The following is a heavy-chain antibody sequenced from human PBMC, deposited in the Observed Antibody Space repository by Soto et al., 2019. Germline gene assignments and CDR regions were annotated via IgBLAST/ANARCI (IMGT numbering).Heavy chain of an antibody. CDR1: GYSFTSYW. CDR2: IDPSDSYT. V-gene: IGHV5-10-1*01. J-gene: IGHJ6*02. D-gene: IGHD3-10*01. Sequence: PGESLKISCKGSGYSFTSYWISWVRQMPGKGLEWMGRIDPSDSYTNYSPPFQGHVTISADKSISTAYLQWSSLKASDTAMYYCASPSSGRPVYGMDVWGQGTTVTVSS. CDR3: ASPSSGRPVYGMDV.